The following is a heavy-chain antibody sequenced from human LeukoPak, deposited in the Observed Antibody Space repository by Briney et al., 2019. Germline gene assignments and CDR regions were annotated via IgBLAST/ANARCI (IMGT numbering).Heavy chain of an antibody. CDR1: GYTFTSYY. CDR2: INPSGGST. Sequence: ASVKVSCKASGYTFTSYYMHWVRQAPGQGLEWMGIINPSGGSTSYAQKFQGRVTMTRDTSISTAYMELSRLRSDDTAVYYCAREDFWSGLDYWGQGTLVTVSS. CDR3: AREDFWSGLDY. D-gene: IGHD3-3*01. V-gene: IGHV1-46*01. J-gene: IGHJ4*02.